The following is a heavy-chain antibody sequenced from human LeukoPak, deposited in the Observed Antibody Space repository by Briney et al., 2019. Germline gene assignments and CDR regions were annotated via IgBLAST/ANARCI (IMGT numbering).Heavy chain of an antibody. J-gene: IGHJ4*02. V-gene: IGHV3-21*01. Sequence: GGSLRLSCAASGFTFSSYIMNWVRQAPGKGLEWVSSISSSSSYIYYADSVKGRFTISRDNAKNSLYLQMNSLRAEDTAVYYCAREEDGYVDFNFWGQGTLVTVSS. CDR1: GFTFSSYI. CDR3: AREEDGYVDFNF. D-gene: IGHD5-24*01. CDR2: ISSSSSYI.